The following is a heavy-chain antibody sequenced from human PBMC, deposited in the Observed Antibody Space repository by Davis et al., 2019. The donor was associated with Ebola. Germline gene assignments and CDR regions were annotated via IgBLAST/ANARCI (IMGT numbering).Heavy chain of an antibody. Sequence: GESLKISCAASGSTFSTYATNWVRQPPGKGLERVSYISSSGSIIYYADSVKGRFTISRDNAKNSLYLQMNSLRAEDTAVYYCARGGLIDYWGQGTLVTVSS. J-gene: IGHJ4*02. CDR3: ARGGLIDY. CDR2: ISSSGSII. V-gene: IGHV3-48*03. D-gene: IGHD3-10*01. CDR1: GSTFSTYA.